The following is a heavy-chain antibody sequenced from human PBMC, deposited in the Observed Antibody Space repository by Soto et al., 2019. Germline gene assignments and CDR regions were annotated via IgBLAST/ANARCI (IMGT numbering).Heavy chain of an antibody. V-gene: IGHV5-51*01. CDR1: GYSFTSYW. J-gene: IGHJ6*02. CDR3: ARTSSDGKYYYGMDV. CDR2: IYPGDSDT. D-gene: IGHD6-13*01. Sequence: GESLKISCKGSGYSFTSYWIGWVRQMPVKGLEWMGIIYPGDSDTRYSPSFQGQVTIPADKSISTAYLQWSSLKASDTAMYYCARTSSDGKYYYGMDVCGQGTTVTVYS.